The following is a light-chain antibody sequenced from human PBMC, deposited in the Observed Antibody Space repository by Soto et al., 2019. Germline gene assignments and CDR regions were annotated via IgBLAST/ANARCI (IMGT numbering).Light chain of an antibody. Sequence: EIVMTQSPDTLSVSPGEGATLSCMVSQSIRSNLAWYQQRPGQAHRLLMYGASTRADGLPARFTGSGSGTEFTLTISSLQSEDFAVYYGQQYHIWPPWTAGQGTKVEIK. CDR3: QQYHIWPPWT. V-gene: IGKV3-15*01. CDR1: QSIRSN. J-gene: IGKJ1*01. CDR2: GAS.